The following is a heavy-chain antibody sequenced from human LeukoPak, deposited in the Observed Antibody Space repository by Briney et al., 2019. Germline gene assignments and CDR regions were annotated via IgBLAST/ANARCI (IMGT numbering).Heavy chain of an antibody. V-gene: IGHV3-30-3*01. Sequence: GRSLRLSCAASGFTFSSYAMHWVRQAPGKGLEWVAVISYDGSNKYYADSVKGRFTISRDNSKNTLYLQMNSLRAEDTAVYYCAKVRIVGATTGFDYWGQGTLVTVSS. J-gene: IGHJ4*02. CDR3: AKVRIVGATTGFDY. CDR2: ISYDGSNK. D-gene: IGHD1-26*01. CDR1: GFTFSSYA.